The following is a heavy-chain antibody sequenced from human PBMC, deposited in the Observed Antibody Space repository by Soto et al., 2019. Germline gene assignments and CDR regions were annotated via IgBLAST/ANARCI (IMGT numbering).Heavy chain of an antibody. CDR1: GFTFSSYA. J-gene: IGHJ6*02. CDR3: AKALRLRFLEWLCMDV. V-gene: IGHV3-23*01. CDR2: ISGSGGST. Sequence: GGSLRLSCAASGFTFSSYAMSWVRQAPGKGLEWVSAISGSGGSTYYADSVKGRFTISRDNSKNTLYLQMNSLRAEDTAVYYCAKALRLRFLEWLCMDVWGQGTTVTVSS. D-gene: IGHD3-3*01.